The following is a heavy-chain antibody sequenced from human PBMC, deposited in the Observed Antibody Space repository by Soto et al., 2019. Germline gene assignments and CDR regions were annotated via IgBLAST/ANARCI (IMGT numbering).Heavy chain of an antibody. J-gene: IGHJ2*01. D-gene: IGHD3-9*01. V-gene: IGHV4-59*01. CDR2: IYYSGDT. Sequence: GKGLEWIVYIYYSGDTNYNPSLKSRVTISGDTYKNQFSLKLTSVTAADTAMYYCAMFFFQAEDGIRDSVPVSAFLLNRSSDL. CDR3: AMFFFQAEDGIRDSVPVSAFLLNRSSDL.